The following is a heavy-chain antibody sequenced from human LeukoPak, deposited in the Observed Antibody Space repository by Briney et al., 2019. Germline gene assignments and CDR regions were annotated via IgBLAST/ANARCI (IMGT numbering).Heavy chain of an antibody. CDR3: TGHGSSSY. CDR1: GFTVSNNG. D-gene: IGHD6-13*01. J-gene: IGHJ4*02. Sequence: GGSLRLSCAASGFTVSNNGLSWFRQAPGKGLEWVSDISGTGGSTYYADSVKGRFTVSRDNSKNMLYLQMNSLRAEDTAVYYATGHGSSSYWGQGTLVTVSS. V-gene: IGHV3-23*01. CDR2: ISGTGGST.